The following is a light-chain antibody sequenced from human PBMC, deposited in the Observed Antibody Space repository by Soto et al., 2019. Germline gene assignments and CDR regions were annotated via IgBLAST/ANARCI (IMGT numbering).Light chain of an antibody. Sequence: EIVLTQSPGTLSLSPGESATLSCRASQSVSSGYLAWYQQKPGQAPRLLIYGASSRDTGITDRFSGSGSGTDFTLTISRLEPEDFAVYYCQQYGGSPTFGLGTKVDIK. CDR1: QSVSSGY. V-gene: IGKV3-20*01. J-gene: IGKJ1*01. CDR2: GAS. CDR3: QQYGGSPT.